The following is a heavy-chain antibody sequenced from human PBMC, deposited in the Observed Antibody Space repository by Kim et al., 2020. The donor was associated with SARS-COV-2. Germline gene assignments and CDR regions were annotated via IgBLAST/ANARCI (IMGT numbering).Heavy chain of an antibody. V-gene: IGHV3-30*04. CDR1: GFTFSIYP. J-gene: IGHJ5*02. D-gene: IGHD1-26*01. Sequence: GGSLRLSCAASGFTFSIYPMLWVRQAPGNGLEWVAVISYDGSHHYYADSVKGRFTFSRDNSKNTLYLQMNSLRPEDTAVYYCARAVLMGPTYWFDPWGRGTLVTVSS. CDR3: ARAVLMGPTYWFDP. CDR2: ISYDGSHH.